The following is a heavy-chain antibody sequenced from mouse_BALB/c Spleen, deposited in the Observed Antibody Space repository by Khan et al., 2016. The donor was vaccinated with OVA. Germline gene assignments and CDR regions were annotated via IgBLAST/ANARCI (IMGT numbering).Heavy chain of an antibody. CDR2: ISYSSST. V-gene: IGHV3-2*02. CDR3: ARTTRIKY. D-gene: IGHD2-12*01. J-gene: IGHJ2*01. CDR1: GYSITSGYG. Sequence: VQLKESGPGLVKPSQSLSLTCTVTGYSITSGYGWNWLRQFPGNKLEWIGYISYSSSTNYNPSLKSRISITRDPSKNQFFLQLNSVTTEDTATYYCARTTRIKYWGQGTTLPVSS.